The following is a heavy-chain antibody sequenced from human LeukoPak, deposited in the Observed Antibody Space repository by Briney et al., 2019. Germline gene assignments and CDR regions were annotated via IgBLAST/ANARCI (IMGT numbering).Heavy chain of an antibody. Sequence: GGSLRLSCAASGFTFSSYAMHWVRQAPGKGLEWVAVISYDGSNKYYADSVKGRFTISRDSSKNTLYLQMNSLRAEDTAVYYCARDGAGTIDYWGRGTLVTVSS. D-gene: IGHD6-19*01. CDR1: GFTFSSYA. J-gene: IGHJ4*02. CDR2: ISYDGSNK. CDR3: ARDGAGTIDY. V-gene: IGHV3-30*04.